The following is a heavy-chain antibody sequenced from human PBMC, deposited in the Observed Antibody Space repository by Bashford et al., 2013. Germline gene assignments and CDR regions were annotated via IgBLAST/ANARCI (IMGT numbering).Heavy chain of an antibody. CDR2: MNPNSGNT. CDR3: ARDGPVVGVWNAFDV. V-gene: IGHV1-2*02. D-gene: IGHD1-26*01. Sequence: WVRQAPGQGLEWIGGMNPNSGNTGYAQKFQGRVTMTRDTSISTAYLELSRLRSDDTAVYFCARDGPVVGVWNAFDVWGQGTVVTVSS. J-gene: IGHJ3*01.